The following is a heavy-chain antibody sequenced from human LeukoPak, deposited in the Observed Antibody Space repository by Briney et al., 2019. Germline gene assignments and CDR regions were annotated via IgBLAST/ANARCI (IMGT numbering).Heavy chain of an antibody. V-gene: IGHV3-30*02. CDR1: GFTFSSYG. CDR3: AKDSLGPFWSALVSYFDY. J-gene: IGHJ4*02. Sequence: GGSLRLSCAASGFTFSSYGMHWVRQAPGKGLEWVAFIRYDGSNKYYADSVKGRFTISRDNSKNTLYLQMNSLRAEDTAVYYCAKDSLGPFWSALVSYFDYWGQGTLVTVSS. D-gene: IGHD3-3*01. CDR2: IRYDGSNK.